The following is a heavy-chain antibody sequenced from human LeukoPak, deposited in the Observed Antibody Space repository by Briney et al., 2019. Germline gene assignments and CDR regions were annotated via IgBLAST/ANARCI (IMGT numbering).Heavy chain of an antibody. J-gene: IGHJ4*02. CDR3: ARVGNSGLNDY. CDR2: IYTSGST. CDR1: GGSISSGSYY. V-gene: IGHV4-61*02. D-gene: IGHD6-19*01. Sequence: SQTLSLTCTVSGGSISSGSYYWSWIRQPAGKGLEWIGRIYTSGSTNYNPSLKSRVTISVDTSKNQFSLKLSSVTAADTAVYYCARVGNSGLNDYWGQGTLVTVSS.